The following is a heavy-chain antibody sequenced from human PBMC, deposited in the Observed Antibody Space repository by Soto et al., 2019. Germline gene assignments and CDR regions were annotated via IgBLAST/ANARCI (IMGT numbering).Heavy chain of an antibody. CDR3: ARDRYSNYYYYYGMDV. CDR1: GFTVSSNY. J-gene: IGHJ6*02. V-gene: IGHV3-53*01. Sequence: PGGSLRLSCAASGFTVSSNYMSWVRQAPGKGLEWVSVIYSGGSTYYADSVKGRFTISRDNSKNTLYLQMNSLRAEDTAVYYCARDRYSNYYYYYGMDVWGQGTTVTVSS. CDR2: IYSGGST. D-gene: IGHD4-4*01.